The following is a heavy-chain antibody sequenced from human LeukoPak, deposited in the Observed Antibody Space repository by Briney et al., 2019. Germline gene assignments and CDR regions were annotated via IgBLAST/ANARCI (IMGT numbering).Heavy chain of an antibody. CDR2: IYYSGST. J-gene: IGHJ5*02. CDR1: GGFISSYY. CDR3: AREGSDYYDSSGYRNWFDP. V-gene: IGHV4-59*01. Sequence: SETLSLTCTVSGGFISSYYWSWIRQPPGKGLEWIGYIYYSGSTNYNPSLKSRVTISVDTSKNQFSLKLSSVTAADTAVYYCAREGSDYYDSSGYRNWFDPWGQGTLVTVSS. D-gene: IGHD3-22*01.